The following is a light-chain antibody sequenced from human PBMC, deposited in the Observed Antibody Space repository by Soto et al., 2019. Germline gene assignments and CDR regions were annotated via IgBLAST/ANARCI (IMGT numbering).Light chain of an antibody. V-gene: IGLV2-8*01. CDR2: EVS. Sequence: QSALTQPLSVSGSAGQSVTISCTGTRRDVGGYDYVSWYQQHPGKAPKLMISEVSKRPSGVPDRCSGSNSGNPASLTVSGIQAEDEADYYCSSYAGSANVIFGGGTKLTVL. J-gene: IGLJ2*01. CDR3: SSYAGSANVI. CDR1: RRDVGGYDY.